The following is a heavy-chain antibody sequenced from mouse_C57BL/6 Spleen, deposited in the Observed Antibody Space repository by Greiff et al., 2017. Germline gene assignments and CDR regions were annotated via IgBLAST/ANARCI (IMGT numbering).Heavy chain of an antibody. J-gene: IGHJ4*01. V-gene: IGHV2-2*01. CDR3: ARNSNSYAMDY. CDR1: GFSLTSYG. D-gene: IGHD2-5*01. CDR2: IWSGGST. Sequence: VQLQQSGPGLVQPSQSLSITCPVSGFSLTSYGVHWVRQSPGKGLEWLGVIWSGGSTDYNAAFISRLSISKDNSKSQVFFKMNSLQADDTAIYYCARNSNSYAMDYWGQGTSVTVSS.